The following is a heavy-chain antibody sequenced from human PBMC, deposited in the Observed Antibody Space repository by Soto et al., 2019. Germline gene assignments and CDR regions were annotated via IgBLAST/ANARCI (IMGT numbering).Heavy chain of an antibody. CDR3: ARVYSGSYSDS. CDR2: INHSGST. Sequence: PSETLSLTCAVFGGSFSGYYWNWIRQPPGKGLEWIGEINHSGSTSYNPSLKTRLTISVDKSKNQFSLKLSSVTAADTAIYYCARVYSGSYSDSWGRGTLVTAPQ. V-gene: IGHV4-34*01. CDR1: GGSFSGYY. D-gene: IGHD1-26*01. J-gene: IGHJ4*02.